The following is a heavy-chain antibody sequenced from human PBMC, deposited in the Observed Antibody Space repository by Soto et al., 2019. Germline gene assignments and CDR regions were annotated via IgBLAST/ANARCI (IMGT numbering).Heavy chain of an antibody. CDR1: GFTFSSYG. J-gene: IGHJ6*02. CDR2: ISYDGSNK. CDR3: AKEYSSGWSYYYYYGMDV. Sequence: GGSLRLSCAASGFTFSSYGMHWVRQAPGKGLEWVAVISYDGSNKYYADPVKGRFTISRDNSKNTLYLQMNSLRAEDTAVYYYAKEYSSGWSYYYYYGMDVWGQGTTVTVSS. V-gene: IGHV3-30*18. D-gene: IGHD6-19*01.